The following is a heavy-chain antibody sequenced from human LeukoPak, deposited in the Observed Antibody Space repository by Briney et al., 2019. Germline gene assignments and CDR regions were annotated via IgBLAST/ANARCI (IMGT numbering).Heavy chain of an antibody. CDR1: GFTFSSYW. Sequence: GSLRLSCAASGFTFSSYWMTWVRQAPGKGLEWVANIGEDGSEKYYVDSVKGRFTISRDNAKNSLYLQVNSLRAEDTAVYYCAREGNYDVLTGYCPADYWGQGTLVTVSS. D-gene: IGHD3-9*01. V-gene: IGHV3-7*01. CDR3: AREGNYDVLTGYCPADY. J-gene: IGHJ4*02. CDR2: IGEDGSEK.